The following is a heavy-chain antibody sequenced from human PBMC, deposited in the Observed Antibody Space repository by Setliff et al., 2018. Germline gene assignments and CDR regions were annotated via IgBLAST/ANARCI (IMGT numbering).Heavy chain of an antibody. CDR2: IGDSDNY. CDR1: RFTFSNYG. J-gene: IGHJ2*01. Sequence: GSLRLSCAASRFTFSNYGMHWVRQAPGKGLEWVSSIGDSDNYYADSVKGRFTISRDNAKNSVYLQMNSLRAEDTAVYYCARDMYITGWNAFDLWGRGTLVTVSS. V-gene: IGHV3-21*01. CDR3: ARDMYITGWNAFDL. D-gene: IGHD1-1*01.